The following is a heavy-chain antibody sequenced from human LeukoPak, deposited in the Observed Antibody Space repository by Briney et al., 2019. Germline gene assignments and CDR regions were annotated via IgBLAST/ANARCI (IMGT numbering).Heavy chain of an antibody. V-gene: IGHV4-39*01. CDR2: IYKTGNT. CDR1: GGSISSTTYY. J-gene: IGHJ4*02. Sequence: PSETLSLTCTVSGGSISSTTYYWAWIRQPPGEGLEWIGSIYKTGNTNYSPSLKSRVFISVDTSNNQFSLKLSSVTAADTAVYYCARAGDYYDSSGYYSDHYYFDYWGQGTLVTVSS. CDR3: ARAGDYYDSSGYYSDHYYFDY. D-gene: IGHD3-22*01.